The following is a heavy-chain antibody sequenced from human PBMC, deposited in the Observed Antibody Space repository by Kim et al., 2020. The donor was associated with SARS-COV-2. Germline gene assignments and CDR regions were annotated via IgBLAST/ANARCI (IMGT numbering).Heavy chain of an antibody. CDR3: ARKFYGSGSYPYNWFDP. CDR1: GGTFSSYA. D-gene: IGHD3-10*01. V-gene: IGHV1-69*01. Sequence: SVKVSCKASGGTFSSYAISWVRQAPGQGLEWMGGLIPIFGTANYAQKFQGRVTITADESTSTAYMELSSLRSEDTAVYYCARKFYGSGSYPYNWFDPWGQGTLVTVSS. J-gene: IGHJ5*02. CDR2: LIPIFGTA.